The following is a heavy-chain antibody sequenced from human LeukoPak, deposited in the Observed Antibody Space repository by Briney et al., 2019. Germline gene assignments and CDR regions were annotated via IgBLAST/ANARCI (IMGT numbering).Heavy chain of an antibody. CDR1: GGSISSLY. J-gene: IGHJ5*02. Sequence: SETLSLTCTISGGSISSLYWSWIRQPPGKGLEWIGSIYYSGGTNYNPSLESRVTISVHTSKNQFSLKLSSVTAADTAVYYCARVDELLWFGELLSNWFDPWGQGTLVTVSS. D-gene: IGHD3-10*01. CDR2: IYYSGGT. V-gene: IGHV4-59*11. CDR3: ARVDELLWFGELLSNWFDP.